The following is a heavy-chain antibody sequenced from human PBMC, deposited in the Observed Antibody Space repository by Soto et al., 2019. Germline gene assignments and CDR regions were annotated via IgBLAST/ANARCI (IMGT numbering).Heavy chain of an antibody. CDR3: ARDLGSGWTLDY. V-gene: IGHV3-21*01. CDR2: ISSGGRDI. J-gene: IGHJ4*02. CDR1: GFTFKSYS. D-gene: IGHD6-19*01. Sequence: GGSLRLSCAASGFTFKSYSMNWVRQAPGKGLEWVSGISSGGRDIYYADSVKGRFTISRDNAKSSLFLQMNSLRAEDTAVYYCARDLGSGWTLDYWGQGDLVTVS.